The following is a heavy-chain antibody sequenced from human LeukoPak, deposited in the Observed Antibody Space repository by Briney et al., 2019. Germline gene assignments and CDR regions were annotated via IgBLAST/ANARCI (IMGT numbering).Heavy chain of an antibody. CDR2: IYYSGST. Sequence: SETLSLTCGVSGDSISSRLYYWAWIRQPPGKGLEWIGYIYYSGSTYYNPSLKSRVTISVGTSKNQFSLKLSSVTAADTAVYYCASFSYDSSGYFDYWGQGTLVTVSS. CDR1: GDSISSRLYY. J-gene: IGHJ4*02. CDR3: ASFSYDSSGYFDY. V-gene: IGHV4-31*11. D-gene: IGHD3-22*01.